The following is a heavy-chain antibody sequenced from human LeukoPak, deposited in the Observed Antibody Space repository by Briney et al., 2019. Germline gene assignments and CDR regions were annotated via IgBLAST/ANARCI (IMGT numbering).Heavy chain of an antibody. V-gene: IGHV1-8*03. J-gene: IGHJ5*02. CDR2: MNPNSGNT. CDR1: GYTFTSYD. D-gene: IGHD6-13*01. Sequence: GASVKVSCKASGYTFTSYDINWVRQATGQGLEWMGWMNPNSGNTGYAQKFQGRVTITRNTSISTAYMELSSLRSEDTAVYYCAKPEIAAADWFGPWGQGTLVTVSS. CDR3: AKPEIAAADWFGP.